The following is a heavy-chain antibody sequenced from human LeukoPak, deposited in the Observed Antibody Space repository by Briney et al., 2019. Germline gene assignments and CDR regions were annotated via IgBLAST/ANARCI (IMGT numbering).Heavy chain of an antibody. J-gene: IGHJ4*02. CDR1: GFTFSTHW. Sequence: GGSLRLSCAASGFTFSTHWMRWVRDAPGKGLERVANIKEDGSAKYCVDSVKGRFTISRDNAKKSLYLQMNSLRAEDTAVYYCASGFLDDFWSGHFWGQGTLVTVSS. CDR2: IKEDGSAK. D-gene: IGHD3-3*01. V-gene: IGHV3-7*01. CDR3: ASGFLDDFWSGHF.